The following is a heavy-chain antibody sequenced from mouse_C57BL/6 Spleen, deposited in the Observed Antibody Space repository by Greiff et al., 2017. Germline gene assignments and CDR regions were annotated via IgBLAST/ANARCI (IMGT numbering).Heavy chain of an antibody. V-gene: IGHV1-50*01. D-gene: IGHD4-1*01. J-gene: IGHJ1*03. CDR2: IDPSDSYT. CDR3: AREGAWGWYFGV. CDR1: GYTFTSYW. Sequence: QVQLQQPGAELVKPGASVKLSCKASGYTFTSYWMQWVKQRPGQGLEWIGEIDPSDSYTNYNQKFKVKATLTVDTSSSTASMQLSSLKSGGSAVYSGAREGAWGWYFGVWGTGATVTVSS.